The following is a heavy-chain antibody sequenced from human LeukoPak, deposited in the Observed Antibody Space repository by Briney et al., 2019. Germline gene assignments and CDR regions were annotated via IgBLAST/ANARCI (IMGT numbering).Heavy chain of an antibody. V-gene: IGHV3-21*06. CDR1: GFTFSTHA. CDR2: ISGRSDYI. D-gene: IGHD6-13*01. Sequence: GGSLRLSCAASGFTFSTHAMTWVRQAPGKGLEWVSSISGRSDYIYYADSVKGRFTISRDNAKNSLYLQMNSLRAEDTAVYYCARGLSSSWRTFDYWGQGTLVTVSS. J-gene: IGHJ4*02. CDR3: ARGLSSSWRTFDY.